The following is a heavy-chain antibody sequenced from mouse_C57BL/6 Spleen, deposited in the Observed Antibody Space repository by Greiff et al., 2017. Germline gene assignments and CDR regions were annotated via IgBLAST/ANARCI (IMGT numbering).Heavy chain of an antibody. J-gene: IGHJ4*01. D-gene: IGHD2-5*01. V-gene: IGHV1-80*01. CDR3: ARWSNHVYYYAMDY. CDR1: GYSFSSYW. CDR2: IYPGDGAT. Sequence: VQLQQSGPELVKPGASVKISCKASGYSFSSYWMNWVKQRPGKGLEWIGQIYPGDGATNYNGKFKGKATLTADKSSSTAYMQLNSLTSEDSAVYFSARWSNHVYYYAMDYWGQGTSVTVSS.